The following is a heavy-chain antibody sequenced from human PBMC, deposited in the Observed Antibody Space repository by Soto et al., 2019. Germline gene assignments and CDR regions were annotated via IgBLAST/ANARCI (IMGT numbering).Heavy chain of an antibody. J-gene: IGHJ4*02. CDR2: IYNDGSRT. Sequence: GGSLRLSCAASGFAFSSFWMHWVRQIPGKGPVWVSRIYNDGSRTAYADPVKGRFTISRDNAKNTLYLQMSSLTVEDTAVYYCARALSGETTPYFALWGQGALVTVSS. CDR3: ARALSGETTPYFAL. CDR1: GFAFSSFW. D-gene: IGHD1-1*01. V-gene: IGHV3-74*01.